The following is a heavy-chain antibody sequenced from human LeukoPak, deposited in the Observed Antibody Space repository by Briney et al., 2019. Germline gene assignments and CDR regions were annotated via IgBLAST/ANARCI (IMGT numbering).Heavy chain of an antibody. J-gene: IGHJ4*02. CDR3: ARGSGYEYVDY. CDR2: IYSGGST. Sequence: GGSLRFSCAASGFTVSNNYMRWVRQAPGKGLEWVSLIYSGGSTYYADSVKGRFIISRDNSKNTLYLQMNSLRAEDTAVYYCARGSGYEYVDYWGQGTLVTVSS. D-gene: IGHD5-12*01. V-gene: IGHV3-66*01. CDR1: GFTVSNNY.